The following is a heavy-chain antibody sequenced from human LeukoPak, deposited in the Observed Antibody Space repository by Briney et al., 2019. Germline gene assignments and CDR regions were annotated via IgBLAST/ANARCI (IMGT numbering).Heavy chain of an antibody. J-gene: IGHJ6*03. D-gene: IGHD4-11*01. Sequence: SETLSLTCTVSGGSISSYYWSWIRQPPGKGLEWIGYIYYSGSTNYNPSLKSRVTISVDTSKNQFSLKLSSVTAADTAVYYCARGDYSNPLNYYYMDVWGKGTTVTVSS. CDR1: GGSISSYY. CDR3: ARGDYSNPLNYYYMDV. V-gene: IGHV4-59*01. CDR2: IYYSGST.